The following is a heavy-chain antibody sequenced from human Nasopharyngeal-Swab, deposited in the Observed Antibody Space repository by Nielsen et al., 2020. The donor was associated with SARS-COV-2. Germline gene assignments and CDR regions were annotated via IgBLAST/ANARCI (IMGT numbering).Heavy chain of an antibody. D-gene: IGHD6-19*01. V-gene: IGHV3-74*01. J-gene: IGHJ4*02. CDR3: VRGRRDWYEGGFDN. Sequence: GESLKISCVASGFSFTTYWMHWVRQAPGKGLVWVSRINGDGTWISYADSVKGRFTISRDNSKNTVYLQISSLRDEDTAVYYCVRGRRDWYEGGFDNWGQGTLVTVSS. CDR1: GFSFTTYW. CDR2: INGDGTWI.